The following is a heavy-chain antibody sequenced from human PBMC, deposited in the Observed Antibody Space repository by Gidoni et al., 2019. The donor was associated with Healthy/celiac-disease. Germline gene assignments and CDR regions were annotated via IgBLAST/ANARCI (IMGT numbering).Heavy chain of an antibody. Sequence: EVQLVESGGGLVQPGGSLRLSCAASGFPFSSYWMHWVRQAPGKGLVWVSRINSDGSSTSYADSVKGRFTISRDNAKNTLYLQMNSLRAEDTAVYYCARDYVEMATIAAFDIWGQGTMVTVSS. J-gene: IGHJ3*02. D-gene: IGHD5-12*01. CDR2: INSDGSST. CDR3: ARDYVEMATIAAFDI. CDR1: GFPFSSYW. V-gene: IGHV3-74*01.